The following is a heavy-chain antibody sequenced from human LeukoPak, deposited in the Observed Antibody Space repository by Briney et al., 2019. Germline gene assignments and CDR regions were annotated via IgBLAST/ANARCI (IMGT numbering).Heavy chain of an antibody. V-gene: IGHV4-59*01. CDR3: ARDVLLWFGEPNPYYMDV. Sequence: PSETLSLTCTVSGGSISSYYWSWIRQPPGKGLECIGYIYYSGSTNYNPSLKSRVTISVDTSKNQFSLKLSSVTAADTAVYYCARDVLLWFGEPNPYYMDVWGKGTTVTISS. CDR2: IYYSGST. CDR1: GGSISSYY. D-gene: IGHD3-10*01. J-gene: IGHJ6*03.